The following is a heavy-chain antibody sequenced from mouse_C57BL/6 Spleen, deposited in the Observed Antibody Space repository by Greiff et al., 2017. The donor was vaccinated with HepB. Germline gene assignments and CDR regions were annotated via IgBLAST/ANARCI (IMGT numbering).Heavy chain of an antibody. V-gene: IGHV1-53*01. CDR3: AREHGSRGYYFDY. Sequence: QVQLQQPGTELVKPGASVKLSCKASGYTFTSYWMHWVKQRPGQGLEWIGNINPSNGGTNYNEKFKSKATLTVDKSFSTAYMQLSSLTSEDSAVYYCAREHGSRGYYFDYWGQGTTLTVSS. J-gene: IGHJ2*01. CDR1: GYTFTSYW. CDR2: INPSNGGT. D-gene: IGHD1-1*01.